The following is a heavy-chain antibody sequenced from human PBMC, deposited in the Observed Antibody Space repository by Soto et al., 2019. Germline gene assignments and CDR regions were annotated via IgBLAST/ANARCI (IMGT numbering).Heavy chain of an antibody. CDR1: GGTFSSYA. CDR2: IIPIFGTA. Sequence: VKVSCKASGGTFSSYAISWVRQAPGQGLEWMGGIIPIFGTANYAQKFQGRVTITADESTSTAYMELSSLRSEDTAVYYCARASRWGYCTNGVCYDYWGQGTLVTVSS. V-gene: IGHV1-69*13. D-gene: IGHD2-8*01. J-gene: IGHJ4*02. CDR3: ARASRWGYCTNGVCYDY.